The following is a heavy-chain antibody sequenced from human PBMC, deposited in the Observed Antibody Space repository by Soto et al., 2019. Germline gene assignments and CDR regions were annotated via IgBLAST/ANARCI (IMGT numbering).Heavy chain of an antibody. D-gene: IGHD2-21*01. CDR3: AQCVVLLPTAGGWCNWFAP. CDR2: ISADGAGT. Sequence: EVQLLESGGGLVQPGGSLRLSCTASEFTFSNYAMSWVRQAPGKGLEWVSGISADGAGTYYAASVKGRFTISRNNSNNTLYVQMDRLRAEDTAVYYCAQCVVLLPTAGGWCNWFAPWGQGTLVTVSS. CDR1: EFTFSNYA. J-gene: IGHJ5*02. V-gene: IGHV3-23*01.